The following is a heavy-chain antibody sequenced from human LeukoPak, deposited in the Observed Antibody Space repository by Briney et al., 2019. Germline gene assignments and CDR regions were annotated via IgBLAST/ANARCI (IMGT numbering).Heavy chain of an antibody. CDR1: GFTFSSYG. Sequence: GGSLRLSCAASGFTFSSYGMHWVRQAPGKGLEWVAFIRYDGSNKYYADSVKGRFTISRDNSKNTLYLQMNSLRAEDTAVYYCAKDLRSGYCSSTSCRIFDYWGQGTLVTVSS. CDR2: IRYDGSNK. D-gene: IGHD2-2*01. V-gene: IGHV3-30*02. J-gene: IGHJ4*02. CDR3: AKDLRSGYCSSTSCRIFDY.